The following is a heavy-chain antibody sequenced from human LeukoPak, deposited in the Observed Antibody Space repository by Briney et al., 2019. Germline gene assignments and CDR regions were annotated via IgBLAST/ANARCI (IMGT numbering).Heavy chain of an antibody. Sequence: GGSLRLSCAASGFTFSSYGMHWVRQAPGKGLEWVAVISYDGSNKYYADSVKGRFTISRDNSKNTLYLQMNSLRAEDTAVYYCARADSKVYAGAWGQGTMVTVSS. CDR2: ISYDGSNK. V-gene: IGHV3-30*03. J-gene: IGHJ3*01. CDR1: GFTFSSYG. D-gene: IGHD2-8*01. CDR3: ARADSKVYAGA.